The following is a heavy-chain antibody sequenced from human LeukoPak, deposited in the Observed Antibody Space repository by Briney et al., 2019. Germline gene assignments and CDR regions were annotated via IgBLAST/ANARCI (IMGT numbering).Heavy chain of an antibody. CDR2: IYYSGST. CDR3: AREIRYSYDFWSGYHGFDP. J-gene: IGHJ5*02. V-gene: IGHV4-59*12. D-gene: IGHD3-3*01. Sequence: PSETLSLTCTVSGGSISSYYWSWIRQPPGKGLEWIGYIYYSGSTNYNPSLKSRVTISVDTSKNQFSLKLSSVTAADTAVYYGAREIRYSYDFWSGYHGFDPWGQGTLVTVYS. CDR1: GGSISSYY.